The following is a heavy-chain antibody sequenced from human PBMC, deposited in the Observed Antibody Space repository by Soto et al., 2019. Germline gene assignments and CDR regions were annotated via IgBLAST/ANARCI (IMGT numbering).Heavy chain of an antibody. CDR2: INSDVSTT. CDR3: ARDPFGAATY. Sequence: EVQLVESGGGLVQPGGSLRLSCVASGLTFSSYWMHWVRQAPGKGLVWVSRINSDVSTTSYADSVKGRFTISRDNAKNTLYLQMNSLRAEDTAVYSCARDPFGAATYWGQGTLVTVSS. V-gene: IGHV3-74*01. J-gene: IGHJ4*02. CDR1: GLTFSSYW. D-gene: IGHD2-15*01.